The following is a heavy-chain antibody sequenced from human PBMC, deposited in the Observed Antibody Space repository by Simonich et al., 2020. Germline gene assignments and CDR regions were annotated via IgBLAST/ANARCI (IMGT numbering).Heavy chain of an antibody. Sequence: GAEVKKPGASVKVSCKASGYTFTGYYMHWVQQAPGQGLEWMGRINPNSGGTNYAQKFQGRVTMTRDTSISTAKRELDRLRYDDTAVYYYARVPGIYYYYGMDVWGQGTKVTVSS. CDR3: ARVPGIYYYYGMDV. J-gene: IGHJ6*02. CDR1: GYTFTGYY. CDR2: INPNSGGT. V-gene: IGHV1-2*06. D-gene: IGHD3-10*01.